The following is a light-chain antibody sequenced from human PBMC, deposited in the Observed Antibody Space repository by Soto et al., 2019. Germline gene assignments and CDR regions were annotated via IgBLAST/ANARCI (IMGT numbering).Light chain of an antibody. Sequence: DIQMTQSPSSPSASVGDRVIITCRASQSISTYLNWYQQKPGKAPKLLIYAASSLQSGVPSRFSGSGSGTDFTLTISSLQPEDCATYYCQQSFSTPYTFGQGTKLEIK. CDR3: QQSFSTPYT. J-gene: IGKJ2*01. CDR2: AAS. CDR1: QSISTY. V-gene: IGKV1-39*01.